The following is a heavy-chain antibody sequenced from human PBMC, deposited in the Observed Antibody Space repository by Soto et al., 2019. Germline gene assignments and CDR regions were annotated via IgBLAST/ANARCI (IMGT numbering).Heavy chain of an antibody. CDR1: GFTFSDYY. D-gene: IGHD4-17*01. CDR3: ARTDYGGKWTPY. CDR2: ISSSGNII. V-gene: IGHV3-11*01. Sequence: QVQLVESGGGLVKPXXSLRLSCAASGFTFSDYYMSWIRQAPGKGLEWVSYISSSGNIIYYADSVKGRFTISRDNAKNSLYLQMNSLRAEDTAVYYCARTDYGGKWTPYWGQGTLVTVSS. J-gene: IGHJ4*02.